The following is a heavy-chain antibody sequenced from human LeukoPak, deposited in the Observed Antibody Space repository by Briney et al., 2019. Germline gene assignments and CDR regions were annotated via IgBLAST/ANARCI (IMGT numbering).Heavy chain of an antibody. CDR3: ARGSGGSSSWYAGDAFDI. J-gene: IGHJ3*02. Sequence: PSETLSLTCSVSGGSISRSSYYWGWIRQPPGKGLEWIGSIYYSGSTYYNASLKSRVTISVDASKNQFSLKLSSVTAADTAVYYCARGSGGSSSWYAGDAFDIWGQGTMVTVSS. D-gene: IGHD6-13*01. CDR2: IYYSGST. CDR1: GGSISRSSYY. V-gene: IGHV4-39*01.